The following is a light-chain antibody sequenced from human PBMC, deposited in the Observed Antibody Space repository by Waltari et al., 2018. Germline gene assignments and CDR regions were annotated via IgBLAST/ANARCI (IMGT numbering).Light chain of an antibody. Sequence: SYELTQPPSVSVSPGQTASITCSGDKLGDKYACWYQQKPGQSPVLVIYQDSKWPSGIPERFAGSNSGNTATLTISGTQAMDEADYYCQAWDSRNYVFGTGTKVTVL. CDR1: KLGDKY. J-gene: IGLJ1*01. V-gene: IGLV3-1*01. CDR3: QAWDSRNYV. CDR2: QDS.